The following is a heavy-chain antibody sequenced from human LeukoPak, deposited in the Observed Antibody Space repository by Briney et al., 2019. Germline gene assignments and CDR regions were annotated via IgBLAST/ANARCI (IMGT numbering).Heavy chain of an antibody. CDR3: AKDGSGYVY. J-gene: IGHJ4*02. D-gene: IGHD5-12*01. CDR2: IYTDGST. CDR1: GFTVSIYY. Sequence: GGSLRLSCAAAGFTVSIYYMSWVRQAPGKGLEWVSVIYTDGSTSYADSVKGRFTISRDNSKNTLYLQMNSLRVEDTAVYYCAKDGSGYVYWGQGTLVTVPS. V-gene: IGHV3-66*01.